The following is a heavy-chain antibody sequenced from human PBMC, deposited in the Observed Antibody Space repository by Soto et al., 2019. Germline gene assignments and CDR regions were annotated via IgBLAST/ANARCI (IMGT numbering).Heavy chain of an antibody. J-gene: IGHJ4*02. Sequence: GGSLRLSCAASGFTFDDYAMHWVRQAPGKGLEWVSGISWNSGSIGYADSVKGRFTISRDNAKNSLYLQMNSLRAEDTALYYCAKGEGDYDFWSGYYFDYWGQGTLVTVSS. CDR3: AKGEGDYDFWSGYYFDY. V-gene: IGHV3-9*01. CDR2: ISWNSGSI. D-gene: IGHD3-3*01. CDR1: GFTFDDYA.